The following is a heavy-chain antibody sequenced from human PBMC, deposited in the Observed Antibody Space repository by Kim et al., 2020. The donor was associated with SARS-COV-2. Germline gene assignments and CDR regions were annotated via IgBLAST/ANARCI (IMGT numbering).Heavy chain of an antibody. Sequence: GGSLRLSCAASGFSPNDHAMHWVRQAPGKGLEWVSGLMWYIDGVGYADSVKGRFITSRDKAKNSLYLQMNSLRPEDTALYYCKRDVLAGGADVWGQGAA. J-gene: IGHJ6*02. CDR1: GFSPNDHA. CDR2: LMWYIDGV. V-gene: IGHV3-9*02. D-gene: IGHD3-3*02. CDR3: KRDVLAGGADV.